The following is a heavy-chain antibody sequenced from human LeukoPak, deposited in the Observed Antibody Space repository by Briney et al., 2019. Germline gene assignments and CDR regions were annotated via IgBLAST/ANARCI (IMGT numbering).Heavy chain of an antibody. CDR2: IYYTGNT. Sequence: SETLSLTCVVSGGSISNYYWSWIRQPPGKGLEWIGYIYYTGNTKYNPSLKSRATMSIDTPKRQFSLKLRSVSAADTAVYYCTRETSSRYFDYWGQGTLVTVSS. CDR3: TRETSSRYFDY. J-gene: IGHJ4*02. CDR1: GGSISNYY. V-gene: IGHV4-59*01.